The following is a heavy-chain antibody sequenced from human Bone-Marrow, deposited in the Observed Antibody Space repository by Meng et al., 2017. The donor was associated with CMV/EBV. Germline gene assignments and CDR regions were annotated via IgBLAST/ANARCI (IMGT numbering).Heavy chain of an antibody. Sequence: ASVKVSCKASGYTFTSYGISWVRQAPGQGLEWMGWISAYNGNTNYAQKLQGRVTMTTDTSTSTAYMELRSLRSDDTAVYYCARGNCGADCFTSFYSDYFQHWGQGIPVTVSS. J-gene: IGHJ1*01. CDR2: ISAYNGNT. CDR1: GYTFTSYG. D-gene: IGHD2-21*01. CDR3: ARGNCGADCFTSFYSDYFQH. V-gene: IGHV1-18*01.